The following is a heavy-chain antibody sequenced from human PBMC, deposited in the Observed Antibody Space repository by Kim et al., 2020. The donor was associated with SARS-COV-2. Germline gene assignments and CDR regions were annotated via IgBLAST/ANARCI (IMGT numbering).Heavy chain of an antibody. V-gene: IGHV3-21*01. J-gene: IGHJ4*02. CDR2: ISSSSSYK. CDR3: ARDLTYYYDSSGQYD. Sequence: GGSLRLSCAXSGFTFSSYSMNWVRQAPGKGLEWVSSISSSSSYKYYADSVKGRFTISRDNAKNSLYLQMNSLRAEDTAVYYCARDLTYYYDSSGQYDWGQGTLVTVSS. D-gene: IGHD3-22*01. CDR1: GFTFSSYS.